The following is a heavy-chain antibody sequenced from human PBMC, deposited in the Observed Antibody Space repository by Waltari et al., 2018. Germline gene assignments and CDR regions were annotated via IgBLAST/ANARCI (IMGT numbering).Heavy chain of an antibody. CDR2: IYYSGST. Sequence: QLQLQESGPGLVKPSETLSLTCTVPGGSISSSSYYWGWIRQPPGKGLEWIGSIYYSGSTYYNPSLKSRVTISVDTSKNQFSLKLSSVTAADTAVYYCARRSCSGGSCSFDYWGQGTLVTVSS. J-gene: IGHJ4*02. D-gene: IGHD2-15*01. CDR3: ARRSCSGGSCSFDY. V-gene: IGHV4-39*01. CDR1: GGSISSSSYY.